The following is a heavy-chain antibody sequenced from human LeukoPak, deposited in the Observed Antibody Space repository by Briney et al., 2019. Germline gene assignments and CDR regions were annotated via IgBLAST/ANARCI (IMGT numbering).Heavy chain of an antibody. CDR1: GFTFSNHA. D-gene: IGHD2/OR15-2a*01. Sequence: PGGSLRLSCAASGFTFSNHAMSWVRQAPGKGLEWVSTINISGGSTFYADSVKGRFTISRDNSKNTLYLQMNSLRAEDTAVYYCAKGEPKDYLNYFDYLNYFDHWGQGALVTVSS. J-gene: IGHJ4*02. V-gene: IGHV3-23*01. CDR2: INISGGST. CDR3: AKGEPKDYLNYFDYLNYFDH.